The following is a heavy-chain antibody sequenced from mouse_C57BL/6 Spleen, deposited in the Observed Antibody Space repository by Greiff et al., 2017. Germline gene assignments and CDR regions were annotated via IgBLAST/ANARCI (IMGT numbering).Heavy chain of an antibody. D-gene: IGHD2-4*01. CDR3: ARGFDYDGGDY. Sequence: EVQRVESGPGLVKPSPSLSLSCSVTGYSITSGYYWNWIRQFPGNKLEWMGYISYDGSNNYNPSLKNRISITRDTSKTQLFLKLNTVTTEDTATYYCARGFDYDGGDYWGQGTTLTVSS. CDR1: GYSITSGYY. J-gene: IGHJ2*01. V-gene: IGHV3-6*01. CDR2: ISYDGSN.